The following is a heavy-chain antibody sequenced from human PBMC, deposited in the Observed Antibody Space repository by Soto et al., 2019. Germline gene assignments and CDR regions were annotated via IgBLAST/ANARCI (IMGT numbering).Heavy chain of an antibody. Sequence: EVQLLESGGGLVQPGGSLRLSCAASGFTFSSNAMSWVRQAPGKGLEWISAISEGGGKTYYADSVKGRFTISRDNSKNTLDLQMNSLRAEDTALYYCARGLVRGWYFDLWGRGTLVTVSS. V-gene: IGHV3-23*01. CDR3: ARGLVRGWYFDL. J-gene: IGHJ2*01. CDR2: ISEGGGKT. D-gene: IGHD3-10*01. CDR1: GFTFSSNA.